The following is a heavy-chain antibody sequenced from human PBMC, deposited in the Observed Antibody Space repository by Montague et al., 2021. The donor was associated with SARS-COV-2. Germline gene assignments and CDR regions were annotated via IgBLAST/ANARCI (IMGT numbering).Heavy chain of an antibody. J-gene: IGHJ4*02. CDR1: GFTFRSYG. Sequence: SLRLSCAASGFTFRSYGMSWVRQAPGKGLEWVSGITGSGGSTYYADSVKGRFTISRDNSKNTLYLQMNSLRAEDTAVYYCAKGYYYDTSGYLPPFDYWGQGTLVTVSS. CDR3: AKGYYYDTSGYLPPFDY. V-gene: IGHV3-23*01. CDR2: ITGSGGST. D-gene: IGHD3-22*01.